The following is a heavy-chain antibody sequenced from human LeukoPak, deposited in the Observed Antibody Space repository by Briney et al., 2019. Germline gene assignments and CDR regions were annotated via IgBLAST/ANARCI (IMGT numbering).Heavy chain of an antibody. CDR2: ISNDGSST. CDR3: VRDSPTGYYTDH. D-gene: IGHD3/OR15-3a*01. CDR1: GFTFSVYW. Sequence: GGSLRLSCAASGFTFSVYWMHWVRQAPGKGLVWVSRISNDGSSTTYADSVKGRFTISRDDAKNTVYLQMNSLRAEDTAVYYCVRDSPTGYYTDHRGQGTLVTVSS. V-gene: IGHV3-74*01. J-gene: IGHJ4*02.